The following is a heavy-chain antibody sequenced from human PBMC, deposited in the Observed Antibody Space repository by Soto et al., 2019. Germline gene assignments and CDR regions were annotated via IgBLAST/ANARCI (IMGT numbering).Heavy chain of an antibody. CDR2: IYYSGST. V-gene: IGHV4-30-4*01. J-gene: IGHJ5*02. Sequence: PSETLSLTCTVSGGSISSGDYYWSWIRQPPGKGLEWIGYIYYSGSTYYNPSLKSRVTISVDTSKNQFSLKLSSVTAAGTAVYYCARDSAAGWFDPWGQGTLVTVSS. D-gene: IGHD3-10*01. CDR3: ARDSAAGWFDP. CDR1: GGSISSGDYY.